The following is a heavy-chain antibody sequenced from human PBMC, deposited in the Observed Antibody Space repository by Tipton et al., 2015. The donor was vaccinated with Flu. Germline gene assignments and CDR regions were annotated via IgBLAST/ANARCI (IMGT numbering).Heavy chain of an antibody. CDR3: VRGVGTSWYATH. Sequence: GLVKPSETLSLTCAVSGDSISGFYWNWIRQPAGKGLEWIGHIHNSGITSYNPSLQSRVTMSVDTSKNLVSLTLKSVTAADTAVYYCVRGVGTSWYATHWGQGTLVTVSS. CDR2: IHNSGIT. J-gene: IGHJ4*02. V-gene: IGHV4-4*07. CDR1: GDSISGFY. D-gene: IGHD2-2*01.